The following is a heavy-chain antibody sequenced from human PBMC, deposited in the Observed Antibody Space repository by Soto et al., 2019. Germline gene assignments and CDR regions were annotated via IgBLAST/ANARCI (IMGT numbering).Heavy chain of an antibody. CDR1: GFTFSDYY. V-gene: IGHV3-11*06. CDR2: ISSSSSYT. D-gene: IGHD6-6*01. J-gene: IGHJ6*02. CDR3: ARAYSSSSPYYYYGMDV. Sequence: QVQLVESGGGLVKPGGSLRLSCAASGFTFSDYYMSWIRQAPGKGLEWVSYISSSSSYTNYADSVKGRFTISRDNAKNSLYLQMNSLRAEDTAVYYCARAYSSSSPYYYYGMDVWGQGTTVTVSS.